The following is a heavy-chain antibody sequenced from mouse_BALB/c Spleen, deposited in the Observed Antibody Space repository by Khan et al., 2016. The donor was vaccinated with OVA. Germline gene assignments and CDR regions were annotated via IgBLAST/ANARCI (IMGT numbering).Heavy chain of an antibody. CDR3: ASSVTITTVVATDFDY. V-gene: IGHV3-2*02. Sequence: EVQLQESGPGLVKPSQSLSLTCTVTGYSITSDYAWNWIRQFPGNKLEWMGYISYSGRTSYNPSLKSRISIPRDTYKNQFFLQLNSGTTEDTATYYCASSVTITTVVATDFDYWGQGTTLTVSA. CDR1: GYSITSDYA. CDR2: ISYSGRT. J-gene: IGHJ2*01. D-gene: IGHD1-1*01.